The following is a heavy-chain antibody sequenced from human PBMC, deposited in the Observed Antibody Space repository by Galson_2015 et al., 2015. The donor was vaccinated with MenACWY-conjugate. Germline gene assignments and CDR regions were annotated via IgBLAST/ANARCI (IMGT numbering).Heavy chain of an antibody. CDR1: GFTFGDYA. Sequence: SLRLSCAASGFTFGDYAMSWFRQAPGKGLEWVGFIRTKAYGGTTENAASVKGRFSISRDDSKSNAYLQMNSLKTEDTAVYYCSRGGIQLWPTAFDYWGQGTLVTVSS. J-gene: IGHJ4*02. V-gene: IGHV3-49*03. CDR3: SRGGIQLWPTAFDY. D-gene: IGHD5-18*01. CDR2: IRTKAYGGTT.